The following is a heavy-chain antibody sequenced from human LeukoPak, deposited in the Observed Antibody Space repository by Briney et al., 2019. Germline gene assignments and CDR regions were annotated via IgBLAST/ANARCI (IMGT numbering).Heavy chain of an antibody. D-gene: IGHD5-18*01. V-gene: IGHV1-2*02. CDR3: ARDPIQLWLLHYYYYMDV. J-gene: IGHJ6*03. CDR1: GYTFTGYY. Sequence: GASVKVSCKASGYTFTGYYMHWVRQAPGQGLEWMGWINPNSGGTNYAQKFQGRVTMTRDTSISTAYMELSRLRSDDTAVYYCARDPIQLWLLHYYYYMDVWGKGTTVTVSS. CDR2: INPNSGGT.